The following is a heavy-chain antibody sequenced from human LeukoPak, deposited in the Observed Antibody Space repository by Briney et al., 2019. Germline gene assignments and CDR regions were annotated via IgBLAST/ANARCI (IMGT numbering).Heavy chain of an antibody. CDR3: ATRSQLRTPLAAYYGMDV. D-gene: IGHD2-2*01. J-gene: IGHJ6*02. CDR2: INTYNGNT. Sequence: ASVKVSCKASGYTFSSYAMNWVRQAPGQGLEWMGWINTYNGNTKYAQNLQGRVTMTTDTSTNTAYMELRSLRSDDTAVYYCATRSQLRTPLAAYYGMDVWGQGTTVTVSS. V-gene: IGHV1-18*04. CDR1: GYTFSSYA.